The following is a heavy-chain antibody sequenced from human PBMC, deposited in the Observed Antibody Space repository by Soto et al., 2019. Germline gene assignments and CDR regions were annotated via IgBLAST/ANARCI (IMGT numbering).Heavy chain of an antibody. CDR2: IYWDDDK. CDR3: EHRDYYGALGY. V-gene: IGHV2-5*02. CDR1: GFSLSTSGVG. D-gene: IGHD3-10*01. J-gene: IGHJ4*02. Sequence: QITLKESGPTLVKPTQTLTLTCTFSGFSLSTSGVGVGWIRHTPGKALEWLALIYWDDDKPSSPSLKSRLNITTDTSKNQVVLTMTNMDSVDTATYYCEHRDYYGALGYSGQGTLVTFSS.